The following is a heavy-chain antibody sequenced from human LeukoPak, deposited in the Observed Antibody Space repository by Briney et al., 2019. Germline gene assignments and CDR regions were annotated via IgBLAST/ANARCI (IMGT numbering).Heavy chain of an antibody. CDR3: AKVPPSITAAGNWLGP. CDR2: INPNTGGT. J-gene: IGHJ5*02. Sequence: ASVTVSCKASGYTFTGYYIHWVRQAPGQGLEWMERINPNTGGTDYAQKFRGRVTMTRDTSITTAYMELSRLTSDDTAIYYCAKVPPSITAAGNWLGPWGQGALVTASS. D-gene: IGHD6-13*01. CDR1: GYTFTGYY. V-gene: IGHV1-2*06.